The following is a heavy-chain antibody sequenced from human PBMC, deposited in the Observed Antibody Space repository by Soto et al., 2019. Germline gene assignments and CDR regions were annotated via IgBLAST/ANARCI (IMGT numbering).Heavy chain of an antibody. J-gene: IGHJ4*02. CDR2: LSSTTNYI. Sequence: GGSLRLSCAASGVTFYRYSMNWVRKAPGKGLEWVSSLSSTTNYIYYGDSMKGRFTISTDNAKISLYLEMNSLRTEDTAVYYCARESEDLTSNFDYWGQGTLVTVSS. CDR1: GVTFYRYS. V-gene: IGHV3-21*06. CDR3: ARESEDLTSNFDY.